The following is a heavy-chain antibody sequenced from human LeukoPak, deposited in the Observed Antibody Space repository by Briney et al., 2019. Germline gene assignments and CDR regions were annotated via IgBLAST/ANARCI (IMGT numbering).Heavy chain of an antibody. D-gene: IGHD3-16*01. CDR1: GFTFSTYS. J-gene: IGHJ4*02. CDR3: ATSVGGVLGYFHY. Sequence: GGSLRLSCAASGFTFSTYSMNWVRQAPGKGLEWVSIINDSGGNIYYADSVKGRFTISRDNSKNTLYLQMNNLRAEDTAVYYCATSVGGVLGYFHYWGQGTLVTVSS. V-gene: IGHV3-23*01. CDR2: INDSGGNI.